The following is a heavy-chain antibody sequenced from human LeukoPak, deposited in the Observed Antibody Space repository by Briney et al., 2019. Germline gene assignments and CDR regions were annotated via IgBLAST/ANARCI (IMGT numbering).Heavy chain of an antibody. Sequence: GGSLRLSCAASGFTFSTYGMHWVRQAPGKGLEWVSFISASSTSIYYADSVRGRFTISRDNAKNSLYLHMNSLRAEDTAVYYCARDGTWGPGTLVTVSS. CDR2: ISASSTSI. D-gene: IGHD1-26*01. CDR3: ARDGT. CDR1: GFTFSTYG. V-gene: IGHV3-21*01. J-gene: IGHJ5*02.